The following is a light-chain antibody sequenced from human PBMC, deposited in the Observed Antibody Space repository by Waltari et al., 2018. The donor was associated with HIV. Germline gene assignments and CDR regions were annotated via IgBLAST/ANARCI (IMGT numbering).Light chain of an antibody. J-gene: IGLJ3*02. Sequence: QSALTQPSSMSGSPLQSITISCTCSCLYIVLYYFVSSYKHLPITSPHLIIYGVNRRPPGVTSRFSASKSGDVASLTISGLHTEDEADYYCTSHTLTRILLFGGGTRLTVL. CDR2: GVN. CDR1: CLYIVLYYF. CDR3: TSHTLTRILL. V-gene: IGLV2-14*01.